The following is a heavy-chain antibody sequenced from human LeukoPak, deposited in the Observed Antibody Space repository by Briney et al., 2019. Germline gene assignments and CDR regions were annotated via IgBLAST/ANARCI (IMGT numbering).Heavy chain of an antibody. CDR3: ARGGPDGYGSGSYYDDAFDI. CDR2: IGTAGDT. Sequence: GGSLRLSCAASGFTFSSYDMHWVRQATGKGLEWVSAIGTAGDTYYPGSVKGRFTISRENAKNSLYLQMNSLRAGDTAVYYCARGGPDGYGSGSYYDDAFDIWGQGTMVTVSS. CDR1: GFTFSSYD. J-gene: IGHJ3*02. V-gene: IGHV3-13*01. D-gene: IGHD3-10*01.